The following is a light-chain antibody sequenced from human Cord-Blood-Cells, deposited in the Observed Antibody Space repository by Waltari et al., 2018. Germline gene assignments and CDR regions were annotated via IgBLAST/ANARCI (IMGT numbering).Light chain of an antibody. CDR3: SSYTSRGTLL. Sequence: QPALTPPASVSGSPGQSLTISCTGTRSDVGGYTYVPWYQQHPPKPPKLMIYEVSNRPSAASRRLSASTSGNTASLTIAGLQAAHAAPDSCSSYTSRGTLLFGGGPMHTVL. CDR1: RSDVGGYTY. J-gene: IGLJ3*02. CDR2: EVS. V-gene: IGLV2-14*01.